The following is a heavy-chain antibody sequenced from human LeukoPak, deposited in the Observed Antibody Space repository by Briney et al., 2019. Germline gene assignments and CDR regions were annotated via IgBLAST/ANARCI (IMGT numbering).Heavy chain of an antibody. Sequence: GGSLRLSCAASGFTFDNYAIHWVRQAPGKGLEWVSLISGDGGSTYYADSMKGRFTISRDNSKNSLYLQMNSLRAEDTAVYYCARLYSSSWYYFDYWGQGTLVTVSS. D-gene: IGHD6-13*01. CDR1: GFTFDNYA. CDR3: ARLYSSSWYYFDY. V-gene: IGHV3-43*02. CDR2: ISGDGGST. J-gene: IGHJ4*02.